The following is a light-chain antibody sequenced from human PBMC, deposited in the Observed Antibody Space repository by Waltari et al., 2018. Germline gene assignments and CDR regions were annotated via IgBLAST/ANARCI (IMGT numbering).Light chain of an antibody. V-gene: IGLV2-11*01. J-gene: IGLJ3*02. CDR3: CSYAGSITFWV. CDR2: DVT. Sequence: QSALTQPRPVSGSPGQSVTISCTGTSSDVGGYNYVSWYQHHPGKAPKLIIYDVTKRPSGCPDRFSASKSDNTASLTISGLQAEDEADYYCCSYAGSITFWVFGGGTKLTVL. CDR1: SSDVGGYNY.